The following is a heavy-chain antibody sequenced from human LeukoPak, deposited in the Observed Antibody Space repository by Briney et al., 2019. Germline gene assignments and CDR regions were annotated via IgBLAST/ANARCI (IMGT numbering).Heavy chain of an antibody. CDR2: INHSGST. J-gene: IGHJ5*02. CDR3: ARGSVTQRHLHWFDP. V-gene: IGHV4-34*01. D-gene: IGHD4-17*01. CDR1: GGSFSGYY. Sequence: SETLSLTCAVYGGSFSGYYWSWIRQPPGKGLEWIGEINHSGSTNYNPSLKSRVTISVDTSKNQFSLKLSSVTAADTAVYYCARGSVTQRHLHWFDPWGQGTLVTVSS.